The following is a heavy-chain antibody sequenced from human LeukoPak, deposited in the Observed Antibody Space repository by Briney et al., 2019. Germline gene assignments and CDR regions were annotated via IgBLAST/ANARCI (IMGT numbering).Heavy chain of an antibody. CDR3: ARIGGRGYTYGTFDY. CDR2: INCNSGGT. V-gene: IGHV1-2*02. Sequence: ASVKVSCKASGYTFTGYYMHWVRQAPGQGLEWMGWINCNSGGTNYAQNFQGRVTMTRDTSISTAYMELTSLRSDDTAVYYCARIGGRGYTYGTFDYWGQGTLVTVSS. D-gene: IGHD5-18*01. CDR1: GYTFTGYY. J-gene: IGHJ4*02.